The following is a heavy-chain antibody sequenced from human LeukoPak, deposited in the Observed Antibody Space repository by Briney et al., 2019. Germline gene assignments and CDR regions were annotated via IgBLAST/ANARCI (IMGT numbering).Heavy chain of an antibody. J-gene: IGHJ4*02. CDR2: IYYSGST. Sequence: SETLSLTCTVSGGSISSSSYYWGWIRQPPGKGMEWIGSIYYSGSTYYYPSLKSRVTISVDTSKNQFSLKLSSVTAADTAVYYCARVSGYNWESFYDYWGKGTLVTVSS. CDR1: GGSISSSSYY. D-gene: IGHD5-12*01. V-gene: IGHV4-39*07. CDR3: ARVSGYNWESFYDY.